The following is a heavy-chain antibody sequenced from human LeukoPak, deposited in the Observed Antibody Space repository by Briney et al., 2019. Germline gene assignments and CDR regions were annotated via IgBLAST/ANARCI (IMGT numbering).Heavy chain of an antibody. CDR2: ISGSGGST. CDR1: GLTFTSYA. Sequence: PGGSLRLSCAGSGLTFTSYAMSWVRQDPGKGLEWVSVISGSGGSTYYADSVKGRFTISRDNSKNTLYLQMESLRADDTAVYYCAKDSREFDYWGQGTLVTVSP. J-gene: IGHJ4*02. CDR3: AKDSREFDY. V-gene: IGHV3-23*01.